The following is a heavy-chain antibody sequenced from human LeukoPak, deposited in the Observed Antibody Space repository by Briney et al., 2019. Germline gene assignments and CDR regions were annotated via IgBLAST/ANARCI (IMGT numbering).Heavy chain of an antibody. Sequence: PGGSLRLSCAASGFTFSDHYMDWVRQAPGKGLEWVGRIRNKAKSYTTEYAASVKGRFIFSRDDSQNSLHLQMNSLKTEDTAVYYCARGTDLPIGKNYYYYMDVWGKGTTVTVSS. CDR1: GFTFSDHY. V-gene: IGHV3-72*01. J-gene: IGHJ6*03. D-gene: IGHD1-14*01. CDR2: IRNKAKSYTT. CDR3: ARGTDLPIGKNYYYYMDV.